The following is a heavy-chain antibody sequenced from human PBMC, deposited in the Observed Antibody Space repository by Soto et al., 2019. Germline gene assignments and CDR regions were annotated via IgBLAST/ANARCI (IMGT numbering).Heavy chain of an antibody. D-gene: IGHD2-15*01. V-gene: IGHV4-4*02. CDR3: ASKYCPSTICYLFDN. J-gene: IGHJ4*02. CDR1: GGSITSNHW. CDR2: IFHRGTS. Sequence: LSLTCSVSGGSITSNHWWSWVRQAPGKGLEWIGEIFHRGTSHHNPSLESRVTLSVDKSKNQFSLMLTSVTAADTAVYYCASKYCPSTICYLFDNWGQGALVTVSS.